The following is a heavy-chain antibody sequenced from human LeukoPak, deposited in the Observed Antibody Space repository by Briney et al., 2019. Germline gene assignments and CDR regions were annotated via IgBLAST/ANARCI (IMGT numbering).Heavy chain of an antibody. Sequence: GGSLRLSCAPSGFTFSGYAMTWVRQAPGRGLEWVSAIGSSGSTFYADPVKGRFTISRDNSKNTLYLQMNSLRAEDTAVYYCAGGSSWSPAEYFQHWGQGTLVTVSS. V-gene: IGHV3-23*01. CDR3: AGGSSWSPAEYFQH. CDR1: GFTFSGYA. CDR2: IGSSGST. J-gene: IGHJ1*01. D-gene: IGHD6-13*01.